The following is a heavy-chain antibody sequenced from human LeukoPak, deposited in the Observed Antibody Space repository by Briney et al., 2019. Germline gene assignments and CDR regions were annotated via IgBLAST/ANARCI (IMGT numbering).Heavy chain of an antibody. Sequence: GGSLRLSCTASGFTFSRYGMHWVRQAPGKGLEWVAVISYHGSDKYYADSVRGRFTISRDNSKNTLYLQMNSLRAGDTAVYYCAKDPTGYNEPLPFDYWGQGTLVTVSS. V-gene: IGHV3-30*18. CDR3: AKDPTGYNEPLPFDY. CDR1: GFTFSRYG. D-gene: IGHD5-24*01. J-gene: IGHJ4*02. CDR2: ISYHGSDK.